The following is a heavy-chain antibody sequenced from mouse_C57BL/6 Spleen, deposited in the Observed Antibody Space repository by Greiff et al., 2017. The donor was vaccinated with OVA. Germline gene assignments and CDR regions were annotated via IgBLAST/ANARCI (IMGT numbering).Heavy chain of an antibody. Sequence: QVQLQQPGAELVRPGSSVKLSCKASGYTFTSYWMHWVKQRPIQGLEWIGNIDPSDSETHYNQKFKDKATLTVDKSSSTAYMQLSSLTSEDSAVYYCARCDYDGGFYAMDYWGQGTSGTVSS. J-gene: IGHJ4*01. CDR2: IDPSDSET. CDR1: GYTFTSYW. D-gene: IGHD2-4*01. V-gene: IGHV1-52*01. CDR3: ARCDYDGGFYAMDY.